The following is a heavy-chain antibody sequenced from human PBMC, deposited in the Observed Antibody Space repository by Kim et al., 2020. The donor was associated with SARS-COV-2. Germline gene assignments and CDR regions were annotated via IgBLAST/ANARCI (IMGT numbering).Heavy chain of an antibody. CDR3: ARRDGGSSWKDWYFDL. CDR1: GGSISSYY. V-gene: IGHV4-59*08. J-gene: IGHJ2*01. CDR2: IYHSGST. D-gene: IGHD6-13*01. Sequence: SETLSLTCTVSGGSISSYYWNWIRQPPGRGLEWIGYIYHSGSTNYNPSLKSRVTMSVDTSKNQVPLKLSPVTAADTAIYYCARRDGGSSWKDWYFDLWGRGTLVTVSS.